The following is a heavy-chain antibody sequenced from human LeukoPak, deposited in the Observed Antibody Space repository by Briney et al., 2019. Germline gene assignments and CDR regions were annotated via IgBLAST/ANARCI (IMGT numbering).Heavy chain of an antibody. CDR3: TEGRGYNLFDY. V-gene: IGHV3-21*01. Sequence: GGSLRLSCAASGFTFSTFAMIWVRQAPGKGLEWVSSISSSSSYIYYADSVKGRFTISRDNAKNSLYLQMNSLRAEDTAVYYCTEGRGYNLFDYWGQGTLVTVSS. CDR2: ISSSSSYI. J-gene: IGHJ4*02. CDR1: GFTFSTFA. D-gene: IGHD5-18*01.